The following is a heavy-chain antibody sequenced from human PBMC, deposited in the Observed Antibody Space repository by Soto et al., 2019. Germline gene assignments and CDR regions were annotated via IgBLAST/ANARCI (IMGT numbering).Heavy chain of an antibody. D-gene: IGHD6-13*01. Sequence: ASVKVSCKASGGTFSSYAISWVRQAPGQGLEWMGGIIPIFGTANYAQKFQGRVTITADESTSTAYMELSSLRSEDTAVYYCAQQRVTHIAAAGYYGLDGWGQGTTVTVAS. CDR1: GGTFSSYA. CDR3: AQQRVTHIAAAGYYGLDG. CDR2: IIPIFGTA. J-gene: IGHJ6*02. V-gene: IGHV1-69*13.